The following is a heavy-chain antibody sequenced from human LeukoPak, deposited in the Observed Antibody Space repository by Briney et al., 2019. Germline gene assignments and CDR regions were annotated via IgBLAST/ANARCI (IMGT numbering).Heavy chain of an antibody. D-gene: IGHD2-2*02. CDR3: ARERAIVVVPAAIGSWFDP. V-gene: IGHV4-30-4*08. CDR2: IYYSGST. Sequence: KPSETLSLTCTVSGGSISSGGYYWSWIRQHPGKGLEWIGYIYYSGSTYYNPSLKSRVTISVDTSKNQFSLKLSSVTAADTAVYYCARERAIVVVPAAIGSWFDPWGQGTLVTVSS. CDR1: GGSISSGGYY. J-gene: IGHJ5*02.